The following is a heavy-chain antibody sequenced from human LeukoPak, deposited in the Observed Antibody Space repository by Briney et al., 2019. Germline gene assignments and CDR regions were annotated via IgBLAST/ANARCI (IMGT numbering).Heavy chain of an antibody. J-gene: IGHJ4*02. Sequence: GGSLRLSCAASGFTFTDYWMTWVRQVPGKGLEWVANINRGGSGSYYVDSVKGRFTISRDNAKNSLYLQMDSLRVEDTAVYYCARVGAWELQRVFDYWGQGTLVTVSS. V-gene: IGHV3-7*01. CDR3: ARVGAWELQRVFDY. CDR1: GFTFTDYW. D-gene: IGHD1-26*01. CDR2: INRGGSGS.